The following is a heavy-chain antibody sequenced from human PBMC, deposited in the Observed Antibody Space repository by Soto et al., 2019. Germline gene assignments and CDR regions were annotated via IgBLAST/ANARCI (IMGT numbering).Heavy chain of an antibody. CDR1: GFTFSSYA. V-gene: IGHV3-23*01. J-gene: IGHJ4*02. CDR3: AKDRGGDDFWSGYYAGVHFDY. Sequence: GGSLRLSCAASGFTFSSYAMSWVRQAPGKGLEWVSAISGSGGSTYYADSVKGRFTISRDNSKNTLYLQMNSLRAEDTAVYYCAKDRGGDDFWSGYYAGVHFDYWGQGTLVTVSS. CDR2: ISGSGGST. D-gene: IGHD3-3*01.